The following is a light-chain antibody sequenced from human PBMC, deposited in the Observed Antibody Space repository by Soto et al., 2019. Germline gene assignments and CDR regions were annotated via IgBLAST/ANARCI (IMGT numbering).Light chain of an antibody. J-gene: IGLJ3*02. V-gene: IGLV2-8*01. CDR3: SSYAGSNNWV. CDR2: EVS. Sequence: QSALTQPPSASGSPGQSVTISCTGTSSDVGDYNYVSWYQQHPGNAPKVMIYEVSKRPSGVPDRFSGSKSGNTASLTVSGLQAADEADYYCSSYAGSNNWVFGGGTKLTVL. CDR1: SSDVGDYNY.